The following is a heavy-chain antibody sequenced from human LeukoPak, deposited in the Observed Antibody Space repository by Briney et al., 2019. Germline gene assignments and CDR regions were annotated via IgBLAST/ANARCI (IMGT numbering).Heavy chain of an antibody. CDR1: GYTFTSYG. CDR3: ARGGHGEEWFGELLVY. D-gene: IGHD3-10*01. J-gene: IGHJ4*02. V-gene: IGHV1-24*01. Sequence: ASVKVSCKASGYTFTSYGVNWVRQAPGKGLEWMGGFDPEDGETIYAQKFQGRVTMTEDTSTDTAYMELSSLRSEDTAVYYCARGGHGEEWFGELLVYWGQGTLVTVSS. CDR2: FDPEDGET.